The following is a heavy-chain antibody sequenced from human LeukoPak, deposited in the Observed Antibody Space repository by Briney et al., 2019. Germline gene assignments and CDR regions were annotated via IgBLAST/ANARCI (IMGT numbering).Heavy chain of an antibody. D-gene: IGHD3-3*01. CDR1: GFTLSDYY. J-gene: IGHJ4*02. V-gene: IGHV3-11*01. CDR2: INSSGSM. Sequence: GGSLTLSCTASGFTLSDYYMSWIRQVPGKGLAWVSYINSSGSMYYAHSVKGRFTISRDNAKNSLYLQMNRLRAEDTAVYYCARERERGSLEWLLEYWGQGTLVTVSS. CDR3: ARERERGSLEWLLEY.